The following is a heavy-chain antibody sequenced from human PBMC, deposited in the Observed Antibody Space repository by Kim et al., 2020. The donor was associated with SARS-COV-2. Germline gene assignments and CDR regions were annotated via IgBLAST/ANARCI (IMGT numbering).Heavy chain of an antibody. D-gene: IGHD6-19*01. V-gene: IGHV4-59*08. J-gene: IGHJ3*02. CDR3: ARRGLIAVAAFDI. Sequence: TPSLKSRLTISVDTSNNQFSLKLSSVTAADTAVYYCARRGLIAVAAFDIWGQVTMVTVFS.